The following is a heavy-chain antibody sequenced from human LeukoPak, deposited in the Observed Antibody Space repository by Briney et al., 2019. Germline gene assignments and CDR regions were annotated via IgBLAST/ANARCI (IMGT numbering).Heavy chain of an antibody. CDR1: GYTFTGYY. CDR2: INPNSGGT. Sequence: ASMKVSCKASGYTFTGYYMHWVRQAPGQGLEWMGWINPNSGGTNYAQKFQGWVTMTRDTSISTAYMELSRLRSDDTAVYYCARGIKSRSRFFDYWGQGTLVTVSS. CDR3: ARGIKSRSRFFDY. J-gene: IGHJ4*02. V-gene: IGHV1-2*04. D-gene: IGHD6-13*01.